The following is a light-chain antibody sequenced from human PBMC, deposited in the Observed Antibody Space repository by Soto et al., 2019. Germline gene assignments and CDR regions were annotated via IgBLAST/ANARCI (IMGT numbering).Light chain of an antibody. Sequence: DIQMTQSPSTLSASVGDRVTITCRASQTISYWLAWYQQKPGKAPKLLIYETSSLEGGVPSRFSGSGSGTEFTLTISSLQPDDFVTYYCQKYNTYPWTFGQGTKVEIK. CDR1: QTISYW. J-gene: IGKJ1*01. CDR3: QKYNTYPWT. V-gene: IGKV1-5*03. CDR2: ETS.